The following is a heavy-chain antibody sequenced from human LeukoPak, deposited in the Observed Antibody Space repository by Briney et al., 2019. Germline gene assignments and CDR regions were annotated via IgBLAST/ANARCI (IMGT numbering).Heavy chain of an antibody. CDR1: GFTFSSYS. V-gene: IGHV3-21*01. Sequence: GGSLRLSCAASGFTFSSYSMNWVRQAPGKGLEWVSSISSSSSYIYYADSVKGRFTISRDNAKNSLYLQMNSLRAEDTAVYYCARDPPRGSKPDYWGQGTLVTVPS. CDR3: ARDPPRGSKPDY. CDR2: ISSSSSYI. D-gene: IGHD3-16*01. J-gene: IGHJ4*02.